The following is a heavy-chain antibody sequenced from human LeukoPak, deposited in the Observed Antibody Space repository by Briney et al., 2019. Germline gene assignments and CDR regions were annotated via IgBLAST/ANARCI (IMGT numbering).Heavy chain of an antibody. CDR3: AKDLGFAQYQLLLFFDY. V-gene: IGHV3-23*01. J-gene: IGHJ4*02. CDR1: GFTFSSYA. D-gene: IGHD2-2*01. CDR2: ISGSGGST. Sequence: SGGSLRLSCAASGFTFSSYAMSWVRQAPGKGLEWVSAISGSGGSTYYADSVKGRFTISRDNSKNTLYLQMNSLRAEDTAVYYCAKDLGFAQYQLLLFFDYWGQGTLVTVSS.